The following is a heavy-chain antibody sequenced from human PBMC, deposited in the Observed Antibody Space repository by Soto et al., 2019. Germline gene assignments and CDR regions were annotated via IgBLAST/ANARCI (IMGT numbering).Heavy chain of an antibody. CDR2: IYYSGST. CDR3: ARLVTIFGVVIISWFDP. CDR1: GGSISSYY. V-gene: IGHV4-59*08. Sequence: PSETLSLTCTVPGGSISSYYWSWIRQPPGKGLEWIGYIYYSGSTNYNPSLKSRVTISVDTSKNQFSLKLSSVTAADTAVYYRARLVTIFGVVIISWFDPWGQGTLVTVSS. J-gene: IGHJ5*02. D-gene: IGHD3-3*01.